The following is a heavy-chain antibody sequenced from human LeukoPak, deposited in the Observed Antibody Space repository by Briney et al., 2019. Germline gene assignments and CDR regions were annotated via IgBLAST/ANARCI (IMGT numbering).Heavy chain of an antibody. CDR1: GDSISSGDYY. CDR2: ISSSGST. D-gene: IGHD3-22*01. Sequence: SQTLSLTCTVSGDSISSGDYYWSWIRQPTGKGLEWIRRISSSGSTNYNPSLKRRVTISVDTSKNQSSLKLSSVTAADTAVYFCARGPYSYDSSGAFDIWGQGTMVTVSS. CDR3: ARGPYSYDSSGAFDI. J-gene: IGHJ3*02. V-gene: IGHV4-61*02.